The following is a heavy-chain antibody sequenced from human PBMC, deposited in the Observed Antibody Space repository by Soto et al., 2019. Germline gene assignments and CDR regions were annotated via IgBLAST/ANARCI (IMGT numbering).Heavy chain of an antibody. CDR3: ARDMTRTVVPYFDF. D-gene: IGHD1-7*01. Sequence: ASVKVSCKASGGTFSNYVVNWVRQAPGQGLEWMGRIIPISGAANYAQKFQGRVTITADKSTSTSYMELSSLRSEDTAVYYCARDMTRTVVPYFDFWGQGTLVTVSS. J-gene: IGHJ4*02. CDR1: GGTFSNYV. V-gene: IGHV1-69*06. CDR2: IIPISGAA.